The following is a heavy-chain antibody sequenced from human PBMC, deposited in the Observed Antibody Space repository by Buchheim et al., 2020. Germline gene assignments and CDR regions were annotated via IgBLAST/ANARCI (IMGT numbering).Heavy chain of an antibody. V-gene: IGHV3-33*01. CDR3: ARWGIAAIGGIDY. Sequence: QVQLVESGGGVVQPGTSLRLSCAASGFTFSGCGMDWVRQAPGKGLEWVAVIWYDGNRKHYADSVKGRFTISRDNYKNMLYLEMNSLRAEDTAVYYCARWGIAAIGGIDYWGQGTL. D-gene: IGHD6-13*01. CDR1: GFTFSGCG. CDR2: IWYDGNRK. J-gene: IGHJ4*02.